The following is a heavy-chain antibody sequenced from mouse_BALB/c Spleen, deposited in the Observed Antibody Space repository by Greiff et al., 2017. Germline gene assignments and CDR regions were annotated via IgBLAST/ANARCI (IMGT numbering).Heavy chain of an antibody. CDR2: ISSGGSYT. J-gene: IGHJ2*01. Sequence: EVQLVESGGDLVKPGGSLKLSCAASGFTFSSYGMSWVRQTPDKRLEWVATISSGGSYTYYPDSVKGRFTISRDNAKNTLYLQMSSLKSEDTAMYYCARQEDYGVYYFDYWGQGTTLTVSS. CDR1: GFTFSSYG. D-gene: IGHD1-1*01. CDR3: ARQEDYGVYYFDY. V-gene: IGHV5-6*01.